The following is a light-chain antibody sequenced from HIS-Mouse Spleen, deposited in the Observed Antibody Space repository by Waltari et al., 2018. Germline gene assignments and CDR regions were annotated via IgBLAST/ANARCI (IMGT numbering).Light chain of an antibody. Sequence: QSALTPPASVSGSPGQSITISCTGTSSDVGSYNLVSWYPPHPGKAPKLMIYEGSKRPSGVSNRFSGSKSGNTASLTISGLQAEDEADYYCCSYAGSSTLVFGGGTKLTVL. CDR2: EGS. CDR3: CSYAGSSTLV. V-gene: IGLV2-23*01. J-gene: IGLJ3*02. CDR1: SSDVGSYNL.